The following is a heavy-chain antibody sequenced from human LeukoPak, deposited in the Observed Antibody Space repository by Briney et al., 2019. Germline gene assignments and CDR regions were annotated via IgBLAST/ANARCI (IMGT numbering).Heavy chain of an antibody. CDR2: IYYSGST. CDR1: GGSISSYY. V-gene: IGHV4-59*01. D-gene: IGHD2-21*02. J-gene: IGHJ5*02. CDR3: ARSHIVVVTATGPWFDP. Sequence: NPSETLSLTCTVSGGSISSYYWSWIRQPPGKGLEWIGYIYYSGSTNYNPSLKSRVTISVDTSKNQFSLKLSSVTAADTAVYYCARSHIVVVTATGPWFDPWGQGTLVTVSS.